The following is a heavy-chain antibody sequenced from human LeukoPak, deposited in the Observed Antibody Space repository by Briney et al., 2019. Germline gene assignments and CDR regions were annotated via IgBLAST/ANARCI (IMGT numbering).Heavy chain of an antibody. V-gene: IGHV1-2*02. CDR2: INPNSGGT. CDR3: ARLIAAAGSRTDY. Sequence: ASVKVSCKASGYTFTGYYMHWVRQAPGQGLEWMGWINPNSGGTNYAQKFQGRVTMTRDTSVSTAYMELSRLRSDDTAVYYCARLIAAAGSRTDYWGQGTLVTVSS. D-gene: IGHD6-13*01. CDR1: GYTFTGYY. J-gene: IGHJ4*02.